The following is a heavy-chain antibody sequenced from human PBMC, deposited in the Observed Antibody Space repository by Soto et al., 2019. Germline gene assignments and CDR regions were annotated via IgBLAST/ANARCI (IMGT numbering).Heavy chain of an antibody. Sequence: QVQLQESGPGLLKPSEHLSLTCTLSGDSVSSGASHWTWIRQSPGKGLEWIGYIHHNATADSNPPLKSRVSISVDTSKTQFSLNLTSATTADTAVYYCARLDRSTSEIGVWGQGTTVTVSS. J-gene: IGHJ6*02. CDR2: IHHNATA. CDR1: GDSVSSGASH. CDR3: ARLDRSTSEIGV. V-gene: IGHV4-61*08. D-gene: IGHD3-22*01.